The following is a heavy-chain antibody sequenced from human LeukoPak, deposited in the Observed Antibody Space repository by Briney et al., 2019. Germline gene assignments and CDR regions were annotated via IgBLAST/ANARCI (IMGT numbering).Heavy chain of an antibody. Sequence: PSETLSLTCTVSGGSISSYYWSWIRQPPGKGLEWIGYIYYSGSTNYNPSLKSRVTISVDTSKNQFSLKLSSVTAADTAVYYCARHDSSGYLDAFDIWGQGTMVTVSS. CDR2: IYYSGST. CDR3: ARHDSSGYLDAFDI. CDR1: GGSISSYY. J-gene: IGHJ3*02. V-gene: IGHV4-59*08. D-gene: IGHD3-22*01.